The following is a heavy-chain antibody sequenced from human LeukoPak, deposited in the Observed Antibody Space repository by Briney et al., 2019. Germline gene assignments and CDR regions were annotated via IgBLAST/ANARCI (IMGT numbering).Heavy chain of an antibody. V-gene: IGHV3-23*01. Sequence: QAGGSLRLSCAASGFTFSSYAMSWVRQAPGKGLEWVSAISGSGGSTYYADSVKGRFTISRDNSKNTLYLQMNSLRAEDTAVYYCAKDIPERNVVVPAAILHGMDVWGQGTTVTVSS. J-gene: IGHJ6*02. D-gene: IGHD2-2*01. CDR3: AKDIPERNVVVPAAILHGMDV. CDR2: ISGSGGST. CDR1: GFTFSSYA.